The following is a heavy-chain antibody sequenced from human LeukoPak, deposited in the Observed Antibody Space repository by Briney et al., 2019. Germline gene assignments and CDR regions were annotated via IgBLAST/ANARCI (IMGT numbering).Heavy chain of an antibody. V-gene: IGHV4-4*07. Sequence: SETLSLTCTVSGGSISNYYWSWIRQPAGKGLEWIGLIYTRGSTNYNPSLKSRITMSVDTSKNQFSLKLSSVTAADTAVYYCARTPIYYYDNSGYYSWGQGTLVTVSS. CDR3: ARTPIYYYDNSGYYS. CDR2: IYTRGST. J-gene: IGHJ4*02. CDR1: GGSISNYY. D-gene: IGHD3-22*01.